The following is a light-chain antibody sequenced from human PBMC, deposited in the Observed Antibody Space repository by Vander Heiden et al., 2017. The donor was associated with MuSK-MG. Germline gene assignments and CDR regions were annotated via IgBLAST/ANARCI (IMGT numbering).Light chain of an antibody. J-gene: IGLJ3*02. CDR2: DTE. CDR1: PGAVTGGHS. V-gene: IGLV7-46*01. CDR3: LLFYSGGGRV. Sequence: AVVTQEPPPTVYPGGTVTLTCGSSPGAVTGGHSPYWLQQKPGQVPTTLIYDTENKYSWTPARFSGSLLGGKAALTLSGAQPEDEAEYYCLLFYSGGGRVFGGGTKLTVL.